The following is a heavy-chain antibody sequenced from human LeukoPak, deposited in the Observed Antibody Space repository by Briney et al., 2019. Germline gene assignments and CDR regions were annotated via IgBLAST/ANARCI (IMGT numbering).Heavy chain of an antibody. CDR1: GYTFGHYG. Sequence: GASVKVSCKASGYTFGHYGISWVRQAPGQGLEWMGWINPNSGGTNYAQKFQGRVTMTRDTSISTAYMELSRLRSDDTAVYYCARVLGRGIAAAGTTWDYWGQGTLVTVSS. V-gene: IGHV1-2*02. D-gene: IGHD6-13*01. CDR3: ARVLGRGIAAAGTTWDY. J-gene: IGHJ4*02. CDR2: INPNSGGT.